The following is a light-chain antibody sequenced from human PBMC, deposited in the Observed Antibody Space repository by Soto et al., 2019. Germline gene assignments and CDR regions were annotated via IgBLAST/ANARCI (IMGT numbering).Light chain of an antibody. J-gene: IGKJ5*01. Sequence: IHLTQSPSSLSSFVGNRATITCRASQGISSYLAWYQQKPGKAPKLLIYAASTLQTGVPSRFSGGGSGTDFTLTLSSLQPEDFATYYCQQVNSLPSTFGQGTRLEIK. CDR1: QGISSY. CDR2: AAS. V-gene: IGKV1-9*01. CDR3: QQVNSLPST.